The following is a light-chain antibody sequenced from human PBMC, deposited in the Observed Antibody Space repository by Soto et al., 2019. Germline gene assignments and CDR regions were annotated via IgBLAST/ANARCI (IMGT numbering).Light chain of an antibody. Sequence: DIQMTQSPSSLSASVGDRVTISCRASQSIGRFLNWYQQKPGKAPNLLIYAASTLRSGVPSRFSGGGSGTDFTLTISSLQREDFATYYCQQSYTVPITFGQGTRLETK. J-gene: IGKJ5*01. V-gene: IGKV1-39*01. CDR2: AAS. CDR3: QQSYTVPIT. CDR1: QSIGRF.